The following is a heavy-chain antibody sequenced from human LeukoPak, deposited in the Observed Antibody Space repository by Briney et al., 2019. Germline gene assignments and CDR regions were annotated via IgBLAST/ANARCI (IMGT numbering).Heavy chain of an antibody. CDR1: GFTFSSYG. CDR2: ISGSGGST. J-gene: IGHJ5*02. D-gene: IGHD2-21*02. Sequence: GGTLRLSCAASGFTFSSYGMSWVRQAPGKGLEWVSAISGSGGSTYYADSVKGRFTISRDNAKNSLYLQMNSLRAEDTAVYYCASDGSDSAWGQGTLVTVSS. V-gene: IGHV3-23*01. CDR3: ASDGSDSA.